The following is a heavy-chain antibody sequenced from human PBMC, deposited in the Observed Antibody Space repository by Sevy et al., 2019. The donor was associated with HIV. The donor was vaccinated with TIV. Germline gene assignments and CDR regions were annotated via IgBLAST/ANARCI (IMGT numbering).Heavy chain of an antibody. CDR2: ISSSGSII. CDR1: GFTFSSYE. D-gene: IGHD3-16*01. Sequence: GESQKISCEASGFTFSSYEMNWVRQAPGKGLEWVLYISSSGSIISYADSVKGRFTISRDNAKSSLYLQMNSLRAEDTAVYYCATSGGVTDYGMDVWGQGTTVTVSS. V-gene: IGHV3-48*03. J-gene: IGHJ6*02. CDR3: ATSGGVTDYGMDV.